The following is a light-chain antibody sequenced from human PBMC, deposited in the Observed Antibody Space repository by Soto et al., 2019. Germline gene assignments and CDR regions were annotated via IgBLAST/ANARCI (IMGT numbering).Light chain of an antibody. CDR2: GAS. Sequence: ESVLTQSPGTLSLSPGERATLSCRASQSVSNNYLAWYQQKPGQAPRLLIYGASNRATGIPDRFSGSGSGTDFTLTISRLEPEDFAVYYCQQYGSASWTFGQGTKVDI. CDR1: QSVSNNY. CDR3: QQYGSASWT. J-gene: IGKJ1*01. V-gene: IGKV3-20*01.